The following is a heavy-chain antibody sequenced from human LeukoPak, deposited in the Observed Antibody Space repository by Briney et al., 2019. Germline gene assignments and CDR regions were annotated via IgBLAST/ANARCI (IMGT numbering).Heavy chain of an antibody. CDR3: AKEGEGFDP. V-gene: IGHV1-2*02. Sequence: ASVTVSCKASGYTFTGYYMHWVRQAPGQGLEWMGWINPNSGGTNYALKFQGRVTMTRDTSISTAYMELSRLRSDDTAVYYCAKEGEGFDPWGQGTLVTVSS. J-gene: IGHJ5*02. D-gene: IGHD3-16*01. CDR1: GYTFTGYY. CDR2: INPNSGGT.